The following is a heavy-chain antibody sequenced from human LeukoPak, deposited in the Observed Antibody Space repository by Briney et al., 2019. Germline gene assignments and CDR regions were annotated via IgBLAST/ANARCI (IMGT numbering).Heavy chain of an antibody. V-gene: IGHV3-48*02. CDR3: ARYAAPIDY. CDR1: GFTFSSYS. CDR2: ITASGTAM. D-gene: IGHD2-2*01. Sequence: PGGSLRLSCAASGFTFSSYSMNWVRQAPGKGLEWVSHITASGTAMFYADSVKGRFTISRDNAKNSLYLQMNSLRDEDTAVYYCARYAAPIDYWGQGTLVTVSS. J-gene: IGHJ4*02.